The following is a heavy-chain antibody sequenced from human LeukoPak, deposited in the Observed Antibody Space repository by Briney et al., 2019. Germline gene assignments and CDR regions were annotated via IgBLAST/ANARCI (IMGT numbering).Heavy chain of an antibody. V-gene: IGHV3-66*01. D-gene: IGHD3-9*01. CDR3: ALGLVTDY. J-gene: IGHJ4*02. CDR2: MYSGGST. CDR1: GFTLSINF. Sequence: PGGSLRLSCAASGFTLSINFMSWGRQAPGKGLAWVSVMYSGGSTYYADSVKGRFTISRDNSKNTLYRQMNSLRVEDTAVYYCALGLVTDYWGQGTLVTVSS.